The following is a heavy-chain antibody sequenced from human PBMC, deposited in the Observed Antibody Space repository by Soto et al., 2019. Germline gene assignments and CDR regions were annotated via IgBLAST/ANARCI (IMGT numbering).Heavy chain of an antibody. J-gene: IGHJ5*02. CDR3: AKEQTRAPRNLDT. D-gene: IGHD4-17*01. V-gene: IGHV3-23*01. Sequence: GGPLSDCASFVDLTIMGHFMRLVRQTPGTGLEWVSSISGSVGSTLYADSVKGRFTISRDNSMNTLYLQMNSLRAEDTAVYYCAKEQTRAPRNLDTRGQAPL. CDR1: DLTIMGHF. CDR2: ISGSVGST.